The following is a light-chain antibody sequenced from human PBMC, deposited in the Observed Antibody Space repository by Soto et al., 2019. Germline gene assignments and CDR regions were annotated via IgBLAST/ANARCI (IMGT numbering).Light chain of an antibody. Sequence: DIQMTQSPSSLSASVGDRVTITCRASQSIGSYVNWYQQKPGKAPQLLIFAASSLQSGVPSRFTGSGYGTEFTLTISSLPPEDFATYYCQQSYIIPRAFGQGTTVEIK. CDR2: AAS. CDR3: QQSYIIPRA. J-gene: IGKJ1*01. V-gene: IGKV1-39*01. CDR1: QSIGSY.